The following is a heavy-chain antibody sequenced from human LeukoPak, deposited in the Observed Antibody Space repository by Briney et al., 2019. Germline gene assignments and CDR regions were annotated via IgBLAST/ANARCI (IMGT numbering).Heavy chain of an antibody. Sequence: PSETLSLTCTVSGGSISSYYWSWIRQPAGKGLEWIGRIYTSGSTNYNPSLKNRVTMSVDTSKNQFSLKLSSVTAADTAVYYCARAHPTTSNVGAFDIWGQGTMVTVSS. D-gene: IGHD1-14*01. CDR3: ARAHPTTSNVGAFDI. CDR2: IYTSGST. J-gene: IGHJ3*02. CDR1: GGSISSYY. V-gene: IGHV4-4*07.